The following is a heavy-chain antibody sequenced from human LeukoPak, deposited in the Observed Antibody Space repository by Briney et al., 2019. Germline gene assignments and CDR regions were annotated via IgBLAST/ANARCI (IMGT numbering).Heavy chain of an antibody. D-gene: IGHD6-19*01. CDR1: GFTLSNYW. CDR3: ARERSSGWNDY. Sequence: GGSLRLSCAASGFTLSNYWMTWVRQAPGKGLEWVANIKQDGSEKHYGDSVKGRFTISRDNAKNPLYLEVNSLRAEDTAVYYCARERSSGWNDYWGQGTPVTVSS. CDR2: IKQDGSEK. J-gene: IGHJ4*02. V-gene: IGHV3-7*01.